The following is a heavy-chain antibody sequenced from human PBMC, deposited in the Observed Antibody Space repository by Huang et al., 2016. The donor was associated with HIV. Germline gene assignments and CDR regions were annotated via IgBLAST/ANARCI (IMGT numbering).Heavy chain of an antibody. Sequence: QLQLQESGPGLVKPSETLSLTCTVSGGSISSSSYYWGWIRQPPGKGLEWIGTIYYSGSTYDNPSLKGRVTISVDTSKNQFSLKLSSVTAADTAVHYCARHERWAMVRGVPQWGFDYWGQGTLVTVSS. CDR3: ARHERWAMVRGVPQWGFDY. CDR1: GGSISSSSYY. V-gene: IGHV4-39*01. D-gene: IGHD3-10*01. CDR2: IYYSGST. J-gene: IGHJ4*02.